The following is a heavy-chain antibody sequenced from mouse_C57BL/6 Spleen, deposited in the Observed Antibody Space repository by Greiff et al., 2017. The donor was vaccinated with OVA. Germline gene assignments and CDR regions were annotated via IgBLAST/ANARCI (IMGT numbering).Heavy chain of an antibody. D-gene: IGHD2-4*01. J-gene: IGHJ4*01. CDR1: GYSFTSYF. CDR2: INPYNGDT. V-gene: IGHV1-20*01. CDR3: ARNGDYDDAMDY. Sequence: EVQLQQSGPELVKPGDSVKISCKASGYSFTSYFMNWVMQSHGKSLEWIGRINPYNGDTFYNQKFKGKATLTVDKSSSTAHMELRSLTSEDSAVYYCARNGDYDDAMDYWGQGTSVTVSS.